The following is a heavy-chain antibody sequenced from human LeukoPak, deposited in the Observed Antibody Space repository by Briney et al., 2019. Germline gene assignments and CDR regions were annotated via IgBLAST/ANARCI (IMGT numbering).Heavy chain of an antibody. D-gene: IGHD3-10*01. CDR3: ARGISRFNWFDT. J-gene: IGHJ5*02. CDR2: TYSRSRWYH. CDR1: GDSVSGNTTA. Sequence: SQTLSLTCAISGDSVSGNTTAWHWLRQSPSRGLEWLGRTYSRSRWYHDYAVSVTSRISISADTSKNQFSLQLISVTPDDTAIYFCARGISRFNWFDTWGQGTLVTVSS. V-gene: IGHV6-1*01.